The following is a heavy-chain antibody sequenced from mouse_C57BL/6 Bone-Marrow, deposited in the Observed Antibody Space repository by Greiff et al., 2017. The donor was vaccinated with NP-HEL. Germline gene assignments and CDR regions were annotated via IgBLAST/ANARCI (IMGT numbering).Heavy chain of an antibody. V-gene: IGHV1-69*01. CDR2: IDPSDSYT. CDR3: AREFITTVVSFDY. CDR1: GYTFTSYW. D-gene: IGHD1-1*01. J-gene: IGHJ2*01. Sequence: QVQLQQPGAELVMPGASVKLSCKASGYTFTSYWMHWVKQRPGQGLAWIGEIDPSDSYTNYNQKFKGKSTLTVDKSSSTAYMQLSSLTSEDSAVYYCAREFITTVVSFDYWGQGTTLTVSS.